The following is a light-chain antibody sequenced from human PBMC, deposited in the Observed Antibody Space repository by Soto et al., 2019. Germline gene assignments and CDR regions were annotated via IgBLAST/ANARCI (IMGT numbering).Light chain of an antibody. CDR2: GAS. Sequence: EIVLTQSPCTLSLSPGERATLSCRASQSVSSNYLAWYQQKPGQALRLLIYGASNRAPGIPDRFSGSGSGTDFTLTISRLEPEDFAVFYCQQYGSLPPTFGQGTKVDNK. CDR1: QSVSSNY. CDR3: QQYGSLPPT. V-gene: IGKV3-20*01. J-gene: IGKJ1*01.